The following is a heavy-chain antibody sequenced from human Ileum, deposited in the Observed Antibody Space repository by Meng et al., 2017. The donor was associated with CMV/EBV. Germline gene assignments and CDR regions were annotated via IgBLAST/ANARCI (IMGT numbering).Heavy chain of an antibody. CDR2: INPDGSDK. D-gene: IGHD5-12*01. Sequence: GGSLRLSCAASGFTFRTSWMNWIRQAPGKGLEWVANINPDGSDKYYVDSVKGRFTISRDNAKNSLNLQMDSLRAEDTAFYYCTSVSLMVDSDFWGQGALVTVSS. CDR1: GFTFRTSW. J-gene: IGHJ4*01. CDR3: TSVSLMVDSDF. V-gene: IGHV3-7*01.